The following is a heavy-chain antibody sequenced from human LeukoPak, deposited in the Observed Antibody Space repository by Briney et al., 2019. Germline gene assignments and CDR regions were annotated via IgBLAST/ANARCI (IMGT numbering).Heavy chain of an antibody. V-gene: IGHV3-7*04. D-gene: IGHD6-13*01. CDR3: ARASSSSWGG. J-gene: IGHJ4*02. Sequence: GGSLRLSCAASGFTFSSYGMHWVRQAPGKGLEWVANIKQDGSEKYYVDSVKGRFTISRDNAKNSLYLQMNSLRAEDTAVYYCARASSSSWGGWGQGTLVTVSS. CDR1: GFTFSSYG. CDR2: IKQDGSEK.